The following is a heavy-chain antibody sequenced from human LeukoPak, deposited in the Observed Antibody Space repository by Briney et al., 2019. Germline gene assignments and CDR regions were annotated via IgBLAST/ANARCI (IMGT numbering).Heavy chain of an antibody. Sequence: AAVKVSCKAAGYTFTYRYLHWVRQAPGQALEWMGWITPFNGNTNYAQKYQDRVTITSDRAMSTAYMDLSRLRSEDTAMYYCAGEVTDPRPGFQHWGQGTLVTVSS. D-gene: IGHD4-23*01. CDR2: ITPFNGNT. J-gene: IGHJ1*01. CDR1: GYTFTYRY. V-gene: IGHV1-45*02. CDR3: AGEVTDPRPGFQH.